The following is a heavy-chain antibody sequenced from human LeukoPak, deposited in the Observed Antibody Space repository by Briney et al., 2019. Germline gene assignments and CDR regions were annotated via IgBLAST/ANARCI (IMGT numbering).Heavy chain of an antibody. CDR2: IKPDGGET. D-gene: IGHD3-22*01. CDR1: GFTFSRYW. CDR3: ARGVHYYDSSGYYYTY. Sequence: GGSLRLSCAASGFTFSRYWMNWVRQAPGRGLEWVANIKPDGGETYYVDSVKGRFTISRDNAKNSLYLQMNSLRAEDTAVYYCARGVHYYDSSGYYYTYWGQGTLVTVSS. V-gene: IGHV3-7*01. J-gene: IGHJ4*02.